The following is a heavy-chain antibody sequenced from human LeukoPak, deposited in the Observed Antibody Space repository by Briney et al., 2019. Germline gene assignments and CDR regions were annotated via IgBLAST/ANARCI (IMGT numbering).Heavy chain of an antibody. Sequence: SETPSLTCAVYGGSFSGYYWSWIRQPPGKGLEWIGEINHSGSTNYNPSLKSRVTISVDTSKNQFSLKLSSVTAADTAVYYCARGEREYSSGWSNFDYWGRGTLVTVSS. J-gene: IGHJ4*02. CDR2: INHSGST. CDR3: ARGEREYSSGWSNFDY. CDR1: GGSFSGYY. D-gene: IGHD6-19*01. V-gene: IGHV4-34*01.